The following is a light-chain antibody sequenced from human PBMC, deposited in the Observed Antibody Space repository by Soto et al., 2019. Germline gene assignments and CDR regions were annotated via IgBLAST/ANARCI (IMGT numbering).Light chain of an antibody. CDR3: QQDSSFLYT. J-gene: IGKJ2*01. Sequence: DIEMTQSPSTLSASVGDRVTITCRASQSISSGLAWYQQKPGKAPKLLIYKASSLESGVPSRFSGSGSGTEFTLTISSLQPEDVATYYCQQDSSFLYTFGQGTKLEIK. V-gene: IGKV1-5*03. CDR1: QSISSG. CDR2: KAS.